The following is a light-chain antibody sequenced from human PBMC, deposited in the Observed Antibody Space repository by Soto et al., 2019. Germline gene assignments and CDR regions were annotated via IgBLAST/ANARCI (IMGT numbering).Light chain of an antibody. CDR3: KQYGSSVT. V-gene: IGKV3-20*01. Sequence: EIVLTQSPGTLSLSPGERATLSCRASQSIRSHYLAWYQQKPGQAPRLLISGAHNGAPGIPDRFSGSESGTDFTLRISRLEPEDFAVYYCKQYGSSVTFGQGTKVEIK. J-gene: IGKJ1*01. CDR1: QSIRSHY. CDR2: GAH.